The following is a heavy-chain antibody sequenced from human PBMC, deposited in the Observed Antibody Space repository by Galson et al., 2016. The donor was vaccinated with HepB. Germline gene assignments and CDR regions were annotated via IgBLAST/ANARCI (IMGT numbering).Heavy chain of an antibody. CDR1: GFTFSSYA. V-gene: IGHV3-30-3*01. J-gene: IGHJ6*04. D-gene: IGHD4-23*01. CDR2: ISYDGSNK. Sequence: SLRLSCAASGFTFSSYAMHWVRQAPGKGLEWVAVISYDGSNKYYADSVKGRFTISRDNSKNTLYLQMNSLRAEDTAVYYCARDGGSRRWPLDYYYGMDVWGKGTTVTVSS. CDR3: ARDGGSRRWPLDYYYGMDV.